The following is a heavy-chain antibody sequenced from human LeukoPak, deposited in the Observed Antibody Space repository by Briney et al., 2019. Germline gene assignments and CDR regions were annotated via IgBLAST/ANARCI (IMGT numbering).Heavy chain of an antibody. V-gene: IGHV1-46*01. Sequence: GASVKVSCKASGYNFSSYYIQWVRQDPGQGLEWMGLLNPSRGTTAYAPKFQGRVTMTRDTSSNTVYMELRGLRSDDTAIYYCARDATRGIGGSYDLDFWGQGCLVTVSS. D-gene: IGHD3-16*01. CDR1: GYNFSSYY. CDR3: ARDATRGIGGSYDLDF. CDR2: LNPSRGTT. J-gene: IGHJ4*02.